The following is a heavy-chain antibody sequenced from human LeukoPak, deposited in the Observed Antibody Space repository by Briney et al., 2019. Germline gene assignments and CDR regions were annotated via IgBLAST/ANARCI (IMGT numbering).Heavy chain of an antibody. J-gene: IGHJ4*02. V-gene: IGHV4-59*11. CDR1: GGSISSHY. CDR3: ARVVDYFDY. Sequence: KPSETLSLTCTVSGGSISSHYWSWVRQPPGKGLEWIGYIYYSGSTNYNPSLKSRVTISVDTSKNQFSLKLSSVTAADTAVYYCARVVDYFDYWGQGTLVTVSS. CDR2: IYYSGST.